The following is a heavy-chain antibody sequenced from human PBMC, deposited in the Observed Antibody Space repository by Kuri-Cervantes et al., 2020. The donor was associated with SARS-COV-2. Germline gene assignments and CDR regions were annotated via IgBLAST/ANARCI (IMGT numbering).Heavy chain of an antibody. D-gene: IGHD3-3*01. CDR3: ARDPTYYDFWSGYSRGNWFDP. V-gene: IGHV1-8*01. Sequence: ASVKVSCKAPESTFPNYDINWVRQATGQGLEWMGMVKTDSGNTLYAQIFQGRVTMTRDTSTSTVYMELSSLRSEDTAVYYCARDPTYYDFWSGYSRGNWFDPWGQGTLVTVSS. J-gene: IGHJ5*02. CDR1: ESTFPNYD. CDR2: VKTDSGNT.